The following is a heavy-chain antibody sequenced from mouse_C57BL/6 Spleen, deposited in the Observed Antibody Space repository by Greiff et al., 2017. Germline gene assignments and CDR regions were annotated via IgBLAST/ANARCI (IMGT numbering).Heavy chain of an antibody. CDR2: ISDGGSYT. V-gene: IGHV5-4*01. J-gene: IGHJ4*01. CDR3: ARWEGDAMDY. D-gene: IGHD4-1*01. Sequence: EVQLVASGGGLVKPGGSLKLSCAASGFTFSSYAMSWVRQTPEKRLEWVATISDGGSYTYYPDNVKGRFTISRDNAKNNLYLQMSHLKSEDTAMYYCARWEGDAMDYWGQGTSVTVSS. CDR1: GFTFSSYA.